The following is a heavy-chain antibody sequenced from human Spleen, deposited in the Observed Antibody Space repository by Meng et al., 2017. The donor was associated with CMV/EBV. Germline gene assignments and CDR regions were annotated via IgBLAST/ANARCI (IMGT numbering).Heavy chain of an antibody. CDR1: GFRFSDYY. Sequence: GESLKISCAASGFRFSDYYMSWIRQAPGKGLEWLSYISDSGSSRYYADSVRGRFTISRDNAKKSLYLEMNILRAEDTALYYCARVGCWADVIPAASCAFDMWGQGTMVTVS. J-gene: IGHJ3*02. CDR3: ARVGCWADVIPAASCAFDM. V-gene: IGHV3-11*01. D-gene: IGHD2-2*01. CDR2: ISDSGSSR.